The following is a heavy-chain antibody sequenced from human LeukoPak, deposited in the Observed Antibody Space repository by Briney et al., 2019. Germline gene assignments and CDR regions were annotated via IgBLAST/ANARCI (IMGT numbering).Heavy chain of an antibody. D-gene: IGHD4-17*01. CDR2: IYTSGST. CDR3: ASGPDYGDYEKAFDI. CDR1: GGSISSYY. J-gene: IGHJ3*02. V-gene: IGHV4-4*07. Sequence: SETLSLTCTVSGGSISSYYWSWIRQPGGKGLEWIGRIYTSGSTNYNPSLKSRVTMSVDTSKNQFSLKLNSVTPEDTAVYYCASGPDYGDYEKAFDIWGQGTMVTVSS.